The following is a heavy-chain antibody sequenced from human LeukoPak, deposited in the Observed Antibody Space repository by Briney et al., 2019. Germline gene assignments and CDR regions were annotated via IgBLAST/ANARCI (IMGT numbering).Heavy chain of an antibody. D-gene: IGHD2-2*01. CDR3: AIGRGTIPAAKRFEP. CDR1: GYTLTSYD. CDR2: LTPNSTNT. V-gene: IGHV1-8*01. J-gene: IGHJ5*02. Sequence: ASVKVSCKASGYTLTSYDINWGGQATGQGLERMGWLTPNSTNTGDGQTFQGRVSMTRNTSISTAYMALSSLRSEDTAVYYCAIGRGTIPAAKRFEPSGQGALVSVTS.